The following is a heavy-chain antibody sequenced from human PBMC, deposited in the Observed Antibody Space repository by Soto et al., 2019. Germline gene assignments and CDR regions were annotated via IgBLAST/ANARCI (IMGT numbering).Heavy chain of an antibody. CDR2: IIPIFGTA. D-gene: IGHD2-2*02. V-gene: IGHV1-69*01. J-gene: IGHJ6*02. CDR1: GGTFSSYA. CDR3: AREVCSSTSCYKGYYYYGMDV. Sequence: QVQLVQSGAEVKKPGSSVKVSCKASGGTFSSYAISWVRQAPGQGLEWMGGIIPIFGTANYAQKFQGRVTITADESTSTAYMELSRLTSEATAVYYCAREVCSSTSCYKGYYYYGMDVWGQGTTVTVSS.